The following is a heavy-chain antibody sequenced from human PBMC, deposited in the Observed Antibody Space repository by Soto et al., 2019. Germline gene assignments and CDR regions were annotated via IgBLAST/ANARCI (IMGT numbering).Heavy chain of an antibody. Sequence: SATLSLTCIVSGGSISDYFWTWIRQPPGRGLEWIGYIYSSGSTNYNPSLKSRVTISVKTSKNQFSLKLSSVTCADTAVYYCARVRTYYYGWGSYYKQGPNWFDPGGQGTLVTVSS. D-gene: IGHD3-10*01. CDR2: IYSSGST. CDR1: GGSISDYF. V-gene: IGHV4-59*01. CDR3: ARVRTYYYGWGSYYKQGPNWFDP. J-gene: IGHJ5*02.